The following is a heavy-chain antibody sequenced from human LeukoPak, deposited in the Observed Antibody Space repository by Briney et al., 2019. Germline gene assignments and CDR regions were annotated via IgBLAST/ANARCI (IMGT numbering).Heavy chain of an antibody. J-gene: IGHJ3*02. Sequence: ASVKVSSKASGYTFNGYYIHWVRQAPGQGLEWMGWSNPNSGGTNYAQKFQGRVTMTRGTSISTAYMELSGLRADDTAVYYCANSDWSNDAFDIWGQGTMVTVS. CDR2: SNPNSGGT. V-gene: IGHV1-2*02. D-gene: IGHD6-19*01. CDR1: GYTFNGYY. CDR3: ANSDWSNDAFDI.